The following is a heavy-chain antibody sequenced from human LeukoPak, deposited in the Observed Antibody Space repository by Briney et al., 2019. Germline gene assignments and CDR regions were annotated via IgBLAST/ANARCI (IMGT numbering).Heavy chain of an antibody. Sequence: SETLSLTCTVSGGSISSYYWSWIRQPAGKGLEWIGRIYASGSTNHNPSLKRRVTISIDTSKNQFSLKLSSVTAADTAVYYCARGYSSGYWYFDLWGRGTLVTVSS. V-gene: IGHV4-4*07. CDR2: IYASGST. CDR1: GGSISSYY. J-gene: IGHJ2*01. D-gene: IGHD5-18*01. CDR3: ARGYSSGYWYFDL.